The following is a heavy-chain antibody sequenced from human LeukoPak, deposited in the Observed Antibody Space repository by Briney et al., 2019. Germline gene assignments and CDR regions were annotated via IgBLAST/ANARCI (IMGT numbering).Heavy chain of an antibody. Sequence: ASVKVSCKASGGTFSSYAISWVRQAPGQGLERMGGIIPIFGTANYAQKFQGRVTITTDESTSTAYMELSSLRSEDTAVYYCARGPYYYDSSGYYFDYWGQGTLVTVSS. CDR3: ARGPYYYDSSGYYFDY. CDR2: IIPIFGTA. V-gene: IGHV1-69*05. J-gene: IGHJ4*02. D-gene: IGHD3-22*01. CDR1: GGTFSSYA.